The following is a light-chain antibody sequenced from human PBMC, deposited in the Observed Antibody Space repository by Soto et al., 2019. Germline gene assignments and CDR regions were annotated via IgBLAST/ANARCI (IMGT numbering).Light chain of an antibody. Sequence: QSVFTQPPSVSAAPGQEVTISCSGSSSNVGYNSVSWYQQLPGTAPKLLIYDNNKRPSGIPARFSGSKSGTSATLGITGLQTGDEADYYCGAWDNSLSVYVFGSGTKLTVL. CDR3: GAWDNSLSVYV. V-gene: IGLV1-51*01. J-gene: IGLJ1*01. CDR2: DNN. CDR1: SSNVGYNS.